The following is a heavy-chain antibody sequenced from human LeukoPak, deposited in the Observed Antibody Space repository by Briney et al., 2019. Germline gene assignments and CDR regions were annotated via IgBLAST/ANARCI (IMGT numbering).Heavy chain of an antibody. Sequence: SETLSLTCTVSGYSISSGYYWGWIRQPPGKGLEWIGSIYHSGSTYYNPSLKSRVTISVDTSKNQFSLKLSSVTAADTAVYYCARDSGWFRFDYWGQGTLVTVSS. J-gene: IGHJ4*02. CDR1: GYSISSGYY. CDR2: IYHSGST. CDR3: ARDSGWFRFDY. D-gene: IGHD6-19*01. V-gene: IGHV4-38-2*02.